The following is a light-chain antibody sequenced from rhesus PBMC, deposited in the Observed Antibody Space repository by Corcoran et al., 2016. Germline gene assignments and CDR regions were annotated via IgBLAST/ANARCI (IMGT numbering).Light chain of an antibody. V-gene: IGKV1-32*02. CDR2: YAT. J-gene: IGKJ1*01. CDR1: QGVGSY. Sequence: DIQMSQSPSSLSASVGDRVTITCRASQGVGSYLNWYQQKVGRAPKLLIYYATTLASGVPSRCSGTGSGTDFALTISSLQPEDFATYYFQQGKRNPRTFGQGTKVEF. CDR3: QQGKRNPRT.